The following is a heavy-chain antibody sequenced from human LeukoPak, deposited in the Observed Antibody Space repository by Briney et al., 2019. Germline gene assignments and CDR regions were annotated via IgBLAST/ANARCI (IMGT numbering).Heavy chain of an antibody. V-gene: IGHV4-34*01. CDR1: GGSFSGYY. Sequence: SETLSLTCAVYGGSFSGYYWSWIRQPPGKGLEWIGEINHSGSTNYNPSLKSRVTMSVDTSKNQFSLKLSSVTAADTAVYYCARDAIYYYGSGSYYPNFDYWGQGTLVTVSS. CDR2: INHSGST. D-gene: IGHD3-10*01. J-gene: IGHJ4*02. CDR3: ARDAIYYYGSGSYYPNFDY.